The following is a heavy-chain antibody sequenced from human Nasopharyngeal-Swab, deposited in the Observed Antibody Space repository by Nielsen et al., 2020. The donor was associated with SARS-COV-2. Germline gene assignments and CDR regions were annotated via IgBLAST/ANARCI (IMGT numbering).Heavy chain of an antibody. Sequence: SETLSLTCAVYGGSFSGYYWSWIRQPPGKGLEWIGEINHSGSTNYNPSLKSRVTISVDTSKSQFSLKLSSVTAADTAVYYCARGLGGYDSFDYWGQGTLVTVSS. V-gene: IGHV4-34*01. CDR1: GGSFSGYY. CDR3: ARGLGGYDSFDY. D-gene: IGHD5-12*01. CDR2: INHSGST. J-gene: IGHJ4*02.